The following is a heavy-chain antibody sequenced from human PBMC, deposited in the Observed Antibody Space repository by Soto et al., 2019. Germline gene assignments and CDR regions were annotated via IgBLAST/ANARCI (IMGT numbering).Heavy chain of an antibody. D-gene: IGHD6-6*01. J-gene: IGHJ4*02. Sequence: TSETLSLTCTVSGGSISSSTYSWGWIRQPPGKGLEWIGTIYYSGSTNYNPSLKSRVTISVDTSKNQFSLKLSSVAAADTAVYYCARGRIIAARPWYFDYWGQGTLVTVSS. CDR2: IYYSGST. V-gene: IGHV4-39*07. CDR1: GGSISSSTYS. CDR3: ARGRIIAARPWYFDY.